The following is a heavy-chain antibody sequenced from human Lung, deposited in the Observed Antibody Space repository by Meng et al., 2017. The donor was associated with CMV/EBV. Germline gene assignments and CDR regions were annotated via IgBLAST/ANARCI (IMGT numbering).Heavy chain of an antibody. D-gene: IGHD2-8*02. Sequence: TYTGYYIHWVRQAPGKGLEWMGWMNPYSCGTNYAQKFQGRVTMTKNTSITTAYMELHSLRSDDTAIYYCARRYCTSVNCFFVDRFDHWGQGSLVTVSS. J-gene: IGHJ4*02. CDR2: MNPYSCGT. CDR3: ARRYCTSVNCFFVDRFDH. V-gene: IGHV1-2*02. CDR1: TYTGYY.